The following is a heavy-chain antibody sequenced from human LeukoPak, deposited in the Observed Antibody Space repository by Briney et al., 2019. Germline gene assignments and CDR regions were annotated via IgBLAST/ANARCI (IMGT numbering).Heavy chain of an antibody. CDR1: GYSISSGYF. Sequence: SETLSLTCAASGYSISSGYFWGWLRPPPGKGLEWIGSIYHSGSTYYKPSLKSRVTISVDTSKNQFSLKLSSVTAADTAVYYCASLYDYVWGSYRYTYRVDYWGQGTLVTVSS. CDR3: ASLYDYVWGSYRYTYRVDY. J-gene: IGHJ4*02. CDR2: IYHSGST. D-gene: IGHD3-16*02. V-gene: IGHV4-38-2*01.